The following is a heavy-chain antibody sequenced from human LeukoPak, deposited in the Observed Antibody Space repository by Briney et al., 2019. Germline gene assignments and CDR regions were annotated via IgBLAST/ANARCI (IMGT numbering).Heavy chain of an antibody. V-gene: IGHV3-30-3*01. D-gene: IGHD6-13*01. Sequence: GRSLRLSCAASGFTFSSYAMHWVRQAPGKGLEWVAVISYDGSNKYYADSVKGRFTISRDNSKNTLYLQMNSLRAEDTAVYYCAWSSSHPVYWGQGTLVTVSS. CDR1: GFTFSSYA. CDR3: AWSSSHPVY. CDR2: ISYDGSNK. J-gene: IGHJ4*02.